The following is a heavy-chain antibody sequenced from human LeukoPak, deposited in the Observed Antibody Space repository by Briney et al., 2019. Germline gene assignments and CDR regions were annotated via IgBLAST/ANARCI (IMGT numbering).Heavy chain of an antibody. Sequence: ASVKVSCKASGYTFTGYYMHWVRQAPGQGLEWMGWINPNGGGTNYAQKFQGRVTMTRDTSISTAYMELSRLRSVDTAVYYCARDRWFGELFAAPAGTWGQGTLVTVSS. J-gene: IGHJ5*02. V-gene: IGHV1-2*02. CDR1: GYTFTGYY. D-gene: IGHD3-10*01. CDR3: ARDRWFGELFAAPAGT. CDR2: INPNGGGT.